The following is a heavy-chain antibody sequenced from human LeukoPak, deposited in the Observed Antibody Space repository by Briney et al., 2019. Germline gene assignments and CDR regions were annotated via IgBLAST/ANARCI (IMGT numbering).Heavy chain of an antibody. V-gene: IGHV1-69*13. D-gene: IGHD4-17*01. CDR2: IIPIFGTA. CDR1: GGTFSSYA. J-gene: IGHJ3*02. CDR3: ARVFPSDYGVPARGAFDI. Sequence: GASVKVSCKASGGTFSSYAISWVRQAPGQGLEWMGGIIPIFGTANYAQKFQGRVTITADESTSTAYMELSSLRSEDTAVYYCARVFPSDYGVPARGAFDIWGQGTMVTVSS.